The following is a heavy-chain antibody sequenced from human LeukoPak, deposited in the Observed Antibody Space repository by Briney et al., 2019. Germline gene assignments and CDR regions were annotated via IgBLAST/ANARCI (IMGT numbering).Heavy chain of an antibody. CDR3: AKMSGNSVLFSFDY. V-gene: IGHV3-23*01. J-gene: IGHJ4*02. CDR1: GFTFSSYT. D-gene: IGHD4-23*01. Sequence: PGGSLRLSCAASGFTFSSYTMTWVRQAPGKGLEWVSDINGSGGSTYYADSVKGRFTISRDNSKNTVYLQMNSLRAEDTAVYYCAKMSGNSVLFSFDYWGQGTLVTVSS. CDR2: INGSGGST.